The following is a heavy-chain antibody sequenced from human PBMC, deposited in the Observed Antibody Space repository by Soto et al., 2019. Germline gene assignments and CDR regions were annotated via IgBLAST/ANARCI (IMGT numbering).Heavy chain of an antibody. CDR3: AKAFSSNWYDYFDY. CDR1: GNTFSTYA. V-gene: IGHV3-23*01. CDR2: ISVSGGST. J-gene: IGHJ4*02. Sequence: GGSLRLSCAASGNTFSTYAMSWVRQAPGKGLEWVSAISVSGGSTYYADSVKGRFTISRDKSKNTLYLQMNSLRAEDTALYYCAKAFSSNWYDYFDYWGQGSLVTVSS. D-gene: IGHD6-13*01.